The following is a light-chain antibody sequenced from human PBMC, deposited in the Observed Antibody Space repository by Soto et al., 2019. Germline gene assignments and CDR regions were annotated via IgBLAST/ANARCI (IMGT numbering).Light chain of an antibody. Sequence: EIVLTQSPATLSLSPGERATLSCRASQSVSSYLAWYQQKPGQAPRLLIYDASNRATGIPGRFSGSGSGTDFTLTISSLEPEDFAVYYCQQRGNWPWTIGQGTKVEIK. V-gene: IGKV3-11*01. CDR1: QSVSSY. CDR3: QQRGNWPWT. J-gene: IGKJ1*01. CDR2: DAS.